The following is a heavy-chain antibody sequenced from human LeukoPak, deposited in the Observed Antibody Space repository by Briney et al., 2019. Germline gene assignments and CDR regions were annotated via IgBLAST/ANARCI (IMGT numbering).Heavy chain of an antibody. J-gene: IGHJ4*02. D-gene: IGHD4-17*01. CDR1: GFTFSSYG. V-gene: IGHV3-33*06. Sequence: GGSLRLSCAAPGFTFSSYGMHWVRQAPGKGLEWVAVIWYDGSNKYYADSVKGRFTISRDNSKNTLYLQMNSLRAEDTAVYYCAKDFGLDYGDYVVLPDYWGQGTLVTVSS. CDR3: AKDFGLDYGDYVVLPDY. CDR2: IWYDGSNK.